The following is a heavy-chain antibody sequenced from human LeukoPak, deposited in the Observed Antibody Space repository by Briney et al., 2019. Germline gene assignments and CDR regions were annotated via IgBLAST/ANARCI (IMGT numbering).Heavy chain of an antibody. Sequence: GGSLRLSCAASGFTFSSYAMHWVRQAPGKGLEYVSAISSNGGSTYYANSVKGRFTISRDNSKNTLYLQMGSLRAEDMAVYYCAREAGDDGRAFDIWGQGTMVTVSS. CDR1: GFTFSSYA. CDR3: AREAGDDGRAFDI. D-gene: IGHD3-16*01. CDR2: ISSNGGST. V-gene: IGHV3-64*01. J-gene: IGHJ3*02.